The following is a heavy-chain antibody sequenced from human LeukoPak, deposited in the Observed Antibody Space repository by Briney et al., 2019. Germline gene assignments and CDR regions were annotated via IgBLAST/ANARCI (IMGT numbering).Heavy chain of an antibody. CDR2: IIPIFGTA. Sequence: ASVKVSCKASGYTFTSYAMNWVRQAPGQGLEWMGGIIPIFGTANYAQKFQGRVTITTDESTSTAYMELSSLRSEDTAVYYCARESGSTSYTWGQGTLVTVSS. D-gene: IGHD2-2*01. V-gene: IGHV1-69*05. CDR3: ARESGSTSYT. J-gene: IGHJ4*02. CDR1: GYTFTSYA.